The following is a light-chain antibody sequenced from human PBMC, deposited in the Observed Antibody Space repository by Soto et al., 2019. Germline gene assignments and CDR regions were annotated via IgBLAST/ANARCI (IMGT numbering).Light chain of an antibody. V-gene: IGLV2-14*01. CDR2: EVF. J-gene: IGLJ2*01. CDR1: TNDIGRYNY. CDR3: SSYTSTTTVV. Sequence: QSALTQPASVSGSPGQSITISCTGSTNDIGRYNYVSWYQQHPAKAPKLLIYEVFNRPSGISNRFSGSKCDNTASLTISGLQAEDEGHYYCSSYTSTTTVVFGGGTKVTVL.